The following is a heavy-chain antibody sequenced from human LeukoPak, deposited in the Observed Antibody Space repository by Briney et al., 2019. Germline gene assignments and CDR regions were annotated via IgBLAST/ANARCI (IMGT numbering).Heavy chain of an antibody. V-gene: IGHV4-34*01. D-gene: IGHD2-2*02. J-gene: IGHJ4*02. CDR2: INHSGST. Sequence: SETLSLTCAVYGGSFSGYYWSWIRQPPGKGLEWIGEINHSGSTTYNPSLKSRVTISVDTSKNQFSLKLSSVTAADTAVYYCARAPGDYCSSTSCYTLFDYWGQGTLVTVSS. CDR3: ARAPGDYCSSTSCYTLFDY. CDR1: GGSFSGYY.